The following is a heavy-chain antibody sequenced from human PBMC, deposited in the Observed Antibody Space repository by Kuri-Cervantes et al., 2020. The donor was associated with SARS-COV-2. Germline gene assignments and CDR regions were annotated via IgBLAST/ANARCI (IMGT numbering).Heavy chain of an antibody. J-gene: IGHJ6*02. CDR1: GFTFGDYA. Sequence: GESLKISCTASGFTFGDYAMSWFRQAPGKGLEWVSVIYSGGSTYYADSVKGRFTISRDNSKNTLYLQMNSLRAEDTAVYYCARDTPPPVWGQGTTVTVSS. CDR2: IYSGGST. CDR3: ARDTPPPV. V-gene: IGHV3-66*01.